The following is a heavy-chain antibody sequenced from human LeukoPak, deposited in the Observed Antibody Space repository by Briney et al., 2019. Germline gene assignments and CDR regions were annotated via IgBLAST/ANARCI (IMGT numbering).Heavy chain of an antibody. J-gene: IGHJ4*02. Sequence: PGGSLRLSCAASGFTVSNNYMNWVRQAPGKGLEWVSVIYSGGTTYYADSVKGRFTISRDNSKNALYLQMNSLRPEDTAVYYCAKMRAGVELDFWGQGTLVTVSS. CDR2: IYSGGTT. D-gene: IGHD1-26*01. CDR1: GFTVSNNY. CDR3: AKMRAGVELDF. V-gene: IGHV3-66*02.